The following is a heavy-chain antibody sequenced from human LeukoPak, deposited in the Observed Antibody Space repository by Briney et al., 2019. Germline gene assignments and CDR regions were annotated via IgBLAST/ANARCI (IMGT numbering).Heavy chain of an antibody. CDR2: IGTSRSYI. CDR1: GFTFSSYE. D-gene: IGHD3-22*01. CDR3: ARPGHGNYGPVGY. J-gene: IGHJ4*02. V-gene: IGHV3-21*01. Sequence: GGSLRLSCAASGFTFSSYEMNWVRQAPGKGLEWVSSIGTSRSYIYYADSVKGRFTISRDNAENSLYLQMSNLRPEDTAVYYCARPGHGNYGPVGYWGQGTLVTVSS.